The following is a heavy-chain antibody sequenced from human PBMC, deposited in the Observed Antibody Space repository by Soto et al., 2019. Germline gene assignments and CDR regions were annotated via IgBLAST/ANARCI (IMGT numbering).Heavy chain of an antibody. D-gene: IGHD6-13*01. V-gene: IGHV3-21*01. Sequence: GGSLRLSCAASGFTFSSYSMNWVRQAPGKXLEWASSISSSSSYIYYADSVKGRFTISRDNAKNSLYLQMNSLRAEDTAVYYCARVSIAAGSYYYYGMDVWGQGTTVTVSS. CDR2: ISSSSSYI. CDR3: ARVSIAAGSYYYYGMDV. J-gene: IGHJ6*02. CDR1: GFTFSSYS.